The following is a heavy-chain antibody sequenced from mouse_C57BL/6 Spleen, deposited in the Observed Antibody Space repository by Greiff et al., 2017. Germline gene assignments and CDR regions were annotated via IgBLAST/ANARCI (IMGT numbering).Heavy chain of an antibody. Sequence: QVQLQQSGAELVRPGASVTLSCKASGYTFTDYEMHWVKQTPVHGLEWIGAIDPETGGTAYNQKFKGKAILTADKSSSTAYMELRSLTSEDSAVYYCTREAHYCGSSPWFAYWGQGTLVTVSA. CDR2: IDPETGGT. V-gene: IGHV1-15*01. CDR1: GYTFTDYE. CDR3: TREAHYCGSSPWFAY. J-gene: IGHJ3*01. D-gene: IGHD1-1*01.